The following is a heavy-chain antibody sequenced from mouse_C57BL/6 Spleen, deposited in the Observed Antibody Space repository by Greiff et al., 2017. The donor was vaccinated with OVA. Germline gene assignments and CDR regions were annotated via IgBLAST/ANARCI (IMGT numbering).Heavy chain of an antibody. J-gene: IGHJ2*01. CDR2: INPNNGGT. CDR1: GYTFTDYN. CDR3: ARKYYGNWDY. D-gene: IGHD2-1*01. V-gene: IGHV1-18*01. Sequence: VQLQQSGPELVKPGASVKIPCKASGYTFTDYNMDWMKPLHGKSLEWIGDINPNNGGTIYNQKFKGKATLTVDKSSSTAYMELRSLTSEDTAVYYCARKYYGNWDYWGQGTTLTVSS.